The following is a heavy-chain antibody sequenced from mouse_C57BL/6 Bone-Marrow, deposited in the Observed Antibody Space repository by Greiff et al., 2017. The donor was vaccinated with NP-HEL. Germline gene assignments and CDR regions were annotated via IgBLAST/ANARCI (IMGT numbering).Heavy chain of an antibody. D-gene: IGHD1-1*01. CDR2: IYPGSGST. Sequence: QVQLQQPGAELVKPGASVKMSCKASGYTFTSYWITWVKQRPGQGLEWIGDIYPGSGSTNYNEKFKSKATLTVDTSSITAYMQRSSLTSEDSAVYYCARFLLLLRYYFDYWAKAPLSQSPQ. V-gene: IGHV1-55*01. J-gene: IGHJ2*01. CDR1: GYTFTSYW. CDR3: ARFLLLLRYYFDY.